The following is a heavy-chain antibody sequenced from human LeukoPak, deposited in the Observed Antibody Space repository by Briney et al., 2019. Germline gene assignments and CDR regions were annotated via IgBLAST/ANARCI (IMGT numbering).Heavy chain of an antibody. CDR3: ARASVIYSPDY. V-gene: IGHV5-51*01. CDR1: GVSFTSYW. Sequence: GESLKISCKGFGVSFTSYWIAWVRQTPGKGLEWMGIIYPGDSDTRYSPSFQGQVTISADKSISTAFLQWSSLKASDTAMYFCARASVIYSPDYWGQGTLVTVSS. CDR2: IYPGDSDT. D-gene: IGHD2/OR15-2a*01. J-gene: IGHJ4*02.